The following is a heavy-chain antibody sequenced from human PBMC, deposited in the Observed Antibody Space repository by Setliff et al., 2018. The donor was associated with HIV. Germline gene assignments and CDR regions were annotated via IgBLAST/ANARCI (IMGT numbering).Heavy chain of an antibody. Sequence: PSETLSLTCTVSGGSISSCYYYWSWIRQHPGKGLEWIGYIYYSGNPFYNPPLRSRVTISVDTSKNQFSLKLSSVTAADTAVYYCARGLSFYDPGGFDYWGQGTLVTVSS. CDR1: GGSISSCYYY. J-gene: IGHJ4*02. D-gene: IGHD3-22*01. CDR3: ARGLSFYDPGGFDY. V-gene: IGHV4-30-4*08. CDR2: IYYSGNP.